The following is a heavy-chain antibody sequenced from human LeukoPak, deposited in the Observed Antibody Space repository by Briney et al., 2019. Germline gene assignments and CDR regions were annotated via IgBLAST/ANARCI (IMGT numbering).Heavy chain of an antibody. CDR2: IYYSGST. V-gene: IGHV4-31*03. Sequence: SETLSLTCTVSGGSISDYYWSWIRQHPGKGLEWIGYIYYSGSTYYNPSLKSRVTISVDTSKNQFSLKLSSVTAADTAVYYCARVSRNYYDSSAFDYWGQGTLVTVSS. J-gene: IGHJ4*02. CDR1: GGSISDYY. D-gene: IGHD3-22*01. CDR3: ARVSRNYYDSSAFDY.